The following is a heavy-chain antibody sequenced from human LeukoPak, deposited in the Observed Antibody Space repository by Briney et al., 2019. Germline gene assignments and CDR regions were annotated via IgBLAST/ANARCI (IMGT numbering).Heavy chain of an antibody. V-gene: IGHV1-69*05. CDR1: GGTFSSYA. J-gene: IGHJ3*02. Sequence: GASVKVSCKASGGTFSSYAISWARQAPGQGLEWMGGIIPIFGTANYAQKFQGRVTITTDESTSTAYMELSSLKSEDTAVYYCARDPLPPDAFDIWGQGTMVTVSS. CDR2: IIPIFGTA. CDR3: ARDPLPPDAFDI.